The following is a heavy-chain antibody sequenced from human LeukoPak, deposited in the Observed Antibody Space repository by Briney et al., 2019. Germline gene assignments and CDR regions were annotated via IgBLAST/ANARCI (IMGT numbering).Heavy chain of an antibody. CDR3: SRDNSVGDIAWWFDP. CDR2: INPSGSST. CDR1: GYTFTSYG. D-gene: IGHD3-16*02. V-gene: IGHV1-46*01. J-gene: IGHJ5*02. Sequence: ASVKVSCKASGYTFTSYGISWVRQAPGQGLEWMGLINPSGSSTLYAQKFQGRVTMTRDMSTTTDYMELSSLRSEDTAVYYCSRDNSVGDIAWWFDPWGQGTLVTVSS.